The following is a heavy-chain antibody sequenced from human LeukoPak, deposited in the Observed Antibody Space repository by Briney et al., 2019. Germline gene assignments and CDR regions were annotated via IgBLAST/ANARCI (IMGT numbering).Heavy chain of an antibody. CDR3: ARDVHDGSGSYYKVGFDY. V-gene: IGHV3-48*03. D-gene: IGHD3-10*01. Sequence: GGSLRLSCAASGFTFSSYEMNWVRQAPGKGLEWISYISSSGTTIYYADSVKGRFTISRDNSKNTVYLQMNSLRAEDTAVYYCARDVHDGSGSYYKVGFDYWGQGTLVTVSS. CDR2: ISSSGTTI. CDR1: GFTFSSYE. J-gene: IGHJ4*02.